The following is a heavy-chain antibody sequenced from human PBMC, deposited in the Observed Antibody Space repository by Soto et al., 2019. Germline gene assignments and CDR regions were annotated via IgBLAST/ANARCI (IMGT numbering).Heavy chain of an antibody. Sequence: QVQLVESGGGVVQPGRSLRLSCAASGFTFSSYGMHWVRQAPGKGLEWVAVVSYDGTKKVYADSVKGRFTISRDNSNNTLYLQMSSLRAEDTAVYYCASDWNYDVHAFENWGQGTMVTVSS. CDR1: GFTFSSYG. CDR2: VSYDGTKK. D-gene: IGHD1-7*01. V-gene: IGHV3-30*03. CDR3: ASDWNYDVHAFEN. J-gene: IGHJ3*02.